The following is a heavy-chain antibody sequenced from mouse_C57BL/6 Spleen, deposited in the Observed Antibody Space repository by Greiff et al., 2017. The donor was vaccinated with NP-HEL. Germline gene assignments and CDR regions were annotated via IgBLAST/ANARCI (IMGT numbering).Heavy chain of an antibody. CDR1: GYAFSSSW. V-gene: IGHV1-82*01. D-gene: IGHD3-1*01. J-gene: IGHJ2*01. Sequence: VQLQQSGPELVKPGASVKISCKASGYAFSSSWMNWVKQRPGKGLEWIGRIYPGDGDTNYNGKFKGKATLTADKSSSTAYMQLSSLTSEDSAVYFYARSGDGGYWGQGTTLTVSS. CDR3: ARSGDGGY. CDR2: IYPGDGDT.